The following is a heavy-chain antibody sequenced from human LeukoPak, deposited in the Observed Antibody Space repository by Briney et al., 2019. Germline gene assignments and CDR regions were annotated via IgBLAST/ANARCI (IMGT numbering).Heavy chain of an antibody. D-gene: IGHD3-22*01. J-gene: IGHJ4*02. CDR2: INWSSHSI. V-gene: IGHV3-9*01. CDR3: ASTYYYDSSGYHY. Sequence: GGSLRLSCAASGFTFDDYAMHWVRQAPGKGLEWVSGINWSSHSIGYADSVKGRFTISRDNAKNSLYLQMNSLRAEDTAVYYCASTYYYDSSGYHYWGQGTLVTVSS. CDR1: GFTFDDYA.